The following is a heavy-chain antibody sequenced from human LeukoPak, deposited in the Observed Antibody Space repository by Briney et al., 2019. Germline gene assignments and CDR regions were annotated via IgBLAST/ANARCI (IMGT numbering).Heavy chain of an antibody. V-gene: IGHV1-2*06. CDR2: INPNTGGT. Sequence: ASVKVSCKTSGYTFTGYHIHWVRQAPGQGLEWMGRINPNTGGTNYAQKFQGRVTMTRDTSTSTTYMELSSLRSDDTAVYYCVREWELQSYYYYYAVDVWGQGTTVTVSS. D-gene: IGHD1-26*01. CDR1: GYTFTGYH. CDR3: VREWELQSYYYYYAVDV. J-gene: IGHJ6*02.